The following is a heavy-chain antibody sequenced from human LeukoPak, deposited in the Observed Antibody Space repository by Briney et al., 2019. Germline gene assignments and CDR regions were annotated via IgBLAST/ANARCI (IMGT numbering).Heavy chain of an antibody. D-gene: IGHD2-15*01. CDR3: ARELGAYCSGGSCYSNWFDP. Sequence: ASVKVSCKASGYTFTSYGISWVRQAPGQGLEWMGWISAYNGNTNYAQKLQGRVTMTTDTSTSTAYMELRSLRSDDTAVYYCARELGAYCSGGSCYSNWFDPWGQGTLVTVSS. CDR2: ISAYNGNT. CDR1: GYTFTSYG. V-gene: IGHV1-18*01. J-gene: IGHJ5*02.